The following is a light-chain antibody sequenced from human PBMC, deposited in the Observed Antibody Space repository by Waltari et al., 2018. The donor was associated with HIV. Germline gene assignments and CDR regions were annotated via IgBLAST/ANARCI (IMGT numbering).Light chain of an antibody. J-gene: IGKJ5*01. CDR1: QDIRND. Sequence: DIQMTQSPSSLSASVGDRVTITCQASQDIRNDLDWYQQKPGKAPKLLIYDASNLDAGVPSGFAGSGSGTHFILTISSLQPEDFATYFCQQYAHLPVTFGQVTRLELK. V-gene: IGKV1-33*01. CDR2: DAS. CDR3: QQYAHLPVT.